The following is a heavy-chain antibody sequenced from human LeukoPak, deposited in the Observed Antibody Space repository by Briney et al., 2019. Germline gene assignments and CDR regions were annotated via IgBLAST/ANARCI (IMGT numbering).Heavy chain of an antibody. CDR3: ARILYDSSGYLEN. CDR1: GGSISSGSYY. V-gene: IGHV4-61*02. Sequence: SETLSLTCTVSGGSISSGSYYWSWIRQPAGKGLEWIGRIYTSGSTNYNPSLKSRVTISVDTSKNQFSLKLSSVTAAGTAVYYCARILYDSSGYLENWGQGTLVTVSS. J-gene: IGHJ4*02. D-gene: IGHD3-22*01. CDR2: IYTSGST.